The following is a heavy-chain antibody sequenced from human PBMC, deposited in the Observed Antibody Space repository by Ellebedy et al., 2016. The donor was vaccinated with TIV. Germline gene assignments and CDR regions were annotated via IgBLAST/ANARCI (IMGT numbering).Heavy chain of an antibody. V-gene: IGHV3-74*01. CDR2: IIRDGRET. Sequence: GESLKISCAASGFTFSNNWMHWVRQAPGKGPVWVSRIIRDGRETNYADSVKGRFTTSRDNAKNTLYLQMNSLRAEDTAVYYCSSINEGDVDKWGQGTLVTVSS. D-gene: IGHD2-8*01. J-gene: IGHJ4*02. CDR3: SSINEGDVDK. CDR1: GFTFSNNW.